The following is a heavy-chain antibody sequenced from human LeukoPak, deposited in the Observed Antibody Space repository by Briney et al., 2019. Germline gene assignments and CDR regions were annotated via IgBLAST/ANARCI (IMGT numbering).Heavy chain of an antibody. V-gene: IGHV3-23*01. CDR2: ITSSGAAT. CDR3: AKDRPNYYGSNGHYYKLNGDC. Sequence: GGSLRLSCAASGFTFSSYAMSWVRQAPGKGLEWVSSITSSGAATYYADSVKGRFTISRDNSDNTLYLQMNSLRAENTAVYYCAKDRPNYYGSNGHYYKLNGDCWGQGTLVTVSS. CDR1: GFTFSSYA. J-gene: IGHJ4*02. D-gene: IGHD3-22*01.